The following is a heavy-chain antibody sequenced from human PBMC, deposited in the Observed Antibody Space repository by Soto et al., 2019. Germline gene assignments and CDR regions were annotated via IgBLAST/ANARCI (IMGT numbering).Heavy chain of an antibody. J-gene: IGHJ4*02. CDR2: IYPGDHET. V-gene: IGHV5-51*01. CDR1: GYTFSNFW. CDR3: ARSPRSSPYFDY. D-gene: IGHD6-13*01. Sequence: GESLKISCQCSGYTFSNFWIGWVRQLPGKGLEWMGIIYPGDHETRYSPSFHGKVTISADKSINTAYLQWNSLGASDTAFYFCARSPRSSPYFDYWGQGALVTVSS.